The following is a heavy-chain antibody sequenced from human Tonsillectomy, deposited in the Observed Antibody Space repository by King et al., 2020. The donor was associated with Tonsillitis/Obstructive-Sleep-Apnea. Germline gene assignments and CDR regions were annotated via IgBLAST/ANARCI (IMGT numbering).Heavy chain of an antibody. CDR1: GGSFSGYY. CDR3: ARGRAGYCSSTSCYLDV. CDR2: INHSGST. Sequence: VQLQQWGAGLLKPSETLSLTCAVYGGSFSGYYWSWIRQPPGKGLEWIGEINHSGSTNYNPSLNSRVTISVDTSQNQFSLKLCSVTAADTAVYYCARGRAGYCSSTSCYLDVWGKGTTVTVSS. J-gene: IGHJ6*04. D-gene: IGHD2-2*01. V-gene: IGHV4-34*01.